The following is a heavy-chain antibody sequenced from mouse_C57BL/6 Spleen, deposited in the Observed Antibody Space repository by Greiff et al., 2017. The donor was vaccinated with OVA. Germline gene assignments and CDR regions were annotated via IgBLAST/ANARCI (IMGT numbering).Heavy chain of an antibody. CDR3: ARGGGIYYYAMDY. Sequence: VQLQQPGAELVKPGASVKLSCKAPGYTFTSYWMQWVKQRPGQGLEWIGEIDPSDSYTNYNQKFKGKATLTVDTSSSTAYMQLSSLTSEDSAVYYCARGGGIYYYAMDYWGQGTSVTVSS. J-gene: IGHJ4*01. CDR2: IDPSDSYT. V-gene: IGHV1-50*01. CDR1: GYTFTSYW.